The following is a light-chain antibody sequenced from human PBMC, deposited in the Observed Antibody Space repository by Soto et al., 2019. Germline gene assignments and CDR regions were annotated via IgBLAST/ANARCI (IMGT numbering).Light chain of an antibody. CDR1: QSINSE. V-gene: IGKV3-15*01. Sequence: EIVMTQSPATLSLSPGERAALSCRASQSINSELAWYQQKPGQPPRLLIYGAPTRATGVPARFTGSESGSEFTLTISGLQSEDFAVYYCQQDHNWPLTFGQGTRLEI. J-gene: IGKJ2*01. CDR2: GAP. CDR3: QQDHNWPLT.